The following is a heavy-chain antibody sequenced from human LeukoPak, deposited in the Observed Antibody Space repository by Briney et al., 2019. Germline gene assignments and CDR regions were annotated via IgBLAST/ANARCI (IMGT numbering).Heavy chain of an antibody. J-gene: IGHJ4*02. D-gene: IGHD2-15*01. V-gene: IGHV3-23*01. Sequence: GGSLRLSCAASGFTFSNYPMTWVRQAPGKGLDWVSGISERGDTTYYADSVKGRFTISRDNSRNTLYLQMNSLRAEDTAIYFCITVVVVATTNYYFDDWGQGTLVTVSS. CDR3: ITVVVVATTNYYFDD. CDR1: GFTFSNYP. CDR2: ISERGDTT.